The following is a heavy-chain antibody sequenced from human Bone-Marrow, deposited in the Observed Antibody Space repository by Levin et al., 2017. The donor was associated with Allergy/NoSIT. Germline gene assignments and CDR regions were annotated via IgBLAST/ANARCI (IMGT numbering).Heavy chain of an antibody. J-gene: IGHJ4*02. CDR3: ATPVGIEIVVGIHNDY. V-gene: IGHV3-23*01. CDR1: GIFFSTYA. Sequence: LSLTCAASGIFFSTYAMSWVRPAPGKGLEWVSGISTSGGSTYYADSVKGRFTISRDNSKNTLYLQMNSLRAEDTAVYYCATPVGIEIVVGIHNDYWGQGTLVTVSS. D-gene: IGHD3-22*01. CDR2: ISTSGGST.